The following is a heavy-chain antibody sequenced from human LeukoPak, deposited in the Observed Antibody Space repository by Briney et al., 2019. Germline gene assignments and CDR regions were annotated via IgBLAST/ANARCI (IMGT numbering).Heavy chain of an antibody. V-gene: IGHV4-59*01. CDR3: AGGSPAPDY. J-gene: IGHJ4*02. CDR2: IHYSGTT. Sequence: SETLSLTCTVSGGSMSSYYWSWIRQPPGKGLEWIGYIHYSGTTHYNPSLEGRVTISVDTSKNQFSLKLSSVTAADTAVYYCAGGSPAPDYWGKGTLVTVSS. D-gene: IGHD3-16*01. CDR1: GGSMSSYY.